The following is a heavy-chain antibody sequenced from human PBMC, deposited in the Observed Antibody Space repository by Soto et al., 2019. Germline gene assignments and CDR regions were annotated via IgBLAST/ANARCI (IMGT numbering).Heavy chain of an antibody. Sequence: SVKVSCKASGGTFSSYGINWVRQAPGQGLEWMGGIIPLFGTANYAQKFQGRVTITADDSTSTAYMELSSLRSEDTAVYYCARDGTLYDSTAYYYLYWGQGTLVTVSS. CDR2: IIPLFGTA. CDR3: ARDGTLYDSTAYYYLY. J-gene: IGHJ4*02. CDR1: GGTFSSYG. D-gene: IGHD3-22*01. V-gene: IGHV1-69*13.